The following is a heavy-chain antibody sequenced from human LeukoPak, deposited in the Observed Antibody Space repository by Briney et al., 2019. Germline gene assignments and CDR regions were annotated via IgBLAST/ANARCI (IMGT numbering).Heavy chain of an antibody. J-gene: IGHJ4*02. D-gene: IGHD3-22*01. CDR1: GFTFSAYS. CDR2: INGRGFSI. V-gene: IGHV3-21*06. CDR3: TRDQPSSAWGFDS. Sequence: GGSLRLSCATSGFTFSAYSMNWVRHAPGKGLEWVANINGRGFSIHYADSIKGRFTISRDNTKDLLYLQMTSLRADDTALYYCTRDQPSSAWGFDSWGRGTLVIVSS.